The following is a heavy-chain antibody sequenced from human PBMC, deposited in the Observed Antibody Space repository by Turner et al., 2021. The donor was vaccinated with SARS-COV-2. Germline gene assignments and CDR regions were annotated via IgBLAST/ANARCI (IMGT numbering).Heavy chain of an antibody. J-gene: IGHJ3*01. D-gene: IGHD3-9*01. CDR2: ISYDGGTT. CDR1: GFTFNNYA. CDR3: ARDLRRYATAAFDV. Sequence: VQLVESGGGLVQPGGSLRLSCAASGFTFNNYAFHRVRQAPCKGLEWLSVISYDGGTTYFADSLKDRFTISRDNSKNTLYLQMNSLRAEDTAVYYCARDLRRYATAAFDVWGQGTMVTVSS. V-gene: IGHV3-30*04.